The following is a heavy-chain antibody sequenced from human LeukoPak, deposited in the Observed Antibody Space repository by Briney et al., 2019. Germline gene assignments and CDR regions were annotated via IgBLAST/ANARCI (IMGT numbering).Heavy chain of an antibody. J-gene: IGHJ4*02. V-gene: IGHV3-7*01. CDR2: INPDGNKK. Sequence: GGSLRLSCAVSGLTFSSSWMDWVRQAPGKGLEWVASINPDGNKKYSADSVKGRFTISRDNAENSLYLQMNSLGVEDTAFYYCARDLAYSRLDYWGQGMLVTVSS. CDR1: GLTFSSSW. D-gene: IGHD5-18*01. CDR3: ARDLAYSRLDY.